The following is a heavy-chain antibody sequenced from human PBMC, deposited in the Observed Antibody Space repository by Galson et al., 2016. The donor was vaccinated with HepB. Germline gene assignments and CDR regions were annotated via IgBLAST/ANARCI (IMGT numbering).Heavy chain of an antibody. J-gene: IGHJ4*02. CDR2: TYGGGST. CDR1: GLIISTNY. D-gene: IGHD6-19*01. Sequence: SLRLSCAVSGLIISTNYMSWVRQAPGSGLEWVSVTYGGGSTFYADSVKGRFTISRDNAKNSLYLQMNSLRDEDTAVYYCVKGAGTIDYWGQGTLVTVSS. V-gene: IGHV3-53*01. CDR3: VKGAGTIDY.